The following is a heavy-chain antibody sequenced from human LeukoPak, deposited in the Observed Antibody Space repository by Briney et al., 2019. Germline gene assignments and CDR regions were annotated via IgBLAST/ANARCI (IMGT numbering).Heavy chain of an antibody. Sequence: GASVKVSCKASGGTFSSYAISWVRQAPGQGLEWMGRIIPILGIANYAQKFQGRVMITADKSTSTAYMELSSLRSEDTAVYYCARELGIVVVPAARLGYYFDYWGQGTLVTVSS. V-gene: IGHV1-69*04. CDR1: GGTFSSYA. CDR2: IIPILGIA. J-gene: IGHJ4*02. CDR3: ARELGIVVVPAARLGYYFDY. D-gene: IGHD2-2*01.